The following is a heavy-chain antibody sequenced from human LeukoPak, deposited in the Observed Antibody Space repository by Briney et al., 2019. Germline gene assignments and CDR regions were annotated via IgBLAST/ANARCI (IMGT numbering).Heavy chain of an antibody. D-gene: IGHD6-19*01. V-gene: IGHV3-23*01. Sequence: GGSLRLSCAVSGFTFGIYAMTWVRQAPGRGLGWVSTISGSGGTTHFADSVKGRFTISRDNSGSTLYLQMNSLRAEDTAVYWCARGHSSGWYYFDSWGQGTLVTVSS. J-gene: IGHJ4*02. CDR1: GFTFGIYA. CDR3: ARGHSSGWYYFDS. CDR2: ISGSGGTT.